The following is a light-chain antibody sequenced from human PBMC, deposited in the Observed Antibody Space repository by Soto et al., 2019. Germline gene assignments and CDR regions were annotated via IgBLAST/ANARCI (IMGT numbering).Light chain of an antibody. V-gene: IGKV2-28*01. CDR1: QSLLHSDGYNY. Sequence: DIVLTQSSLSLPVTPGDPASISCRSSQSLLHSDGYNYLDWYMQKPGQSPQLLIYSGSHRASGVPDRFSGSGSGTDFTLKISRVEAEDVGVYYCMQALQTPVTFGGGTKVEIK. CDR2: SGS. J-gene: IGKJ4*01. CDR3: MQALQTPVT.